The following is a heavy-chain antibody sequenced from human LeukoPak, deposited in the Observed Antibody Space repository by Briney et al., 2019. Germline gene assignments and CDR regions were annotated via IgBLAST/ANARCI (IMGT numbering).Heavy chain of an antibody. J-gene: IGHJ5*02. Sequence: QAGGSLRLSCAASGFTFSSYAMSWVCQAPGKGLEWVSTIRGSGGSTYSADSVKGRFIISRDNSKNTLFLQMNSLRAEDTAVYYCAKDRSGFSNWFDPWGQGTLVTVSS. CDR1: GFTFSSYA. CDR2: IRGSGGST. D-gene: IGHD3-3*01. CDR3: AKDRSGFSNWFDP. V-gene: IGHV3-23*01.